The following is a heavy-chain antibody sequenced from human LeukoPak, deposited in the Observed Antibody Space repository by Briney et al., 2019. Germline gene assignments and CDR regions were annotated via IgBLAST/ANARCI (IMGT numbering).Heavy chain of an antibody. CDR1: GFTFDDYG. CDR2: INWNGGST. J-gene: IGHJ4*02. CDR3: ARPISYYYDSSGSLNYFDY. V-gene: IGHV3-20*04. Sequence: GGSLRLSCAASGFTFDDYGMTWVRHVPGKGLEWVSGINWNGGSTGYADSVKGRFTISRDNAKNSLYLQMNSLRAEDTALYYCARPISYYYDSSGSLNYFDYWGQGTLVTVSS. D-gene: IGHD3-22*01.